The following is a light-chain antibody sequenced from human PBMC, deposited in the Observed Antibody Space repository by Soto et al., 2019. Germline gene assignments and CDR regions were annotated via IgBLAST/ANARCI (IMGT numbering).Light chain of an antibody. CDR3: QQRTRWPMT. J-gene: IGKJ5*01. CDR2: GAS. Sequence: EIVLTQSPGTLSLSPGERATLSCRASQSVTSNFLAWYRQKPGQAPRLLIYGASSRATGIPDRFSGSGSGTDFTLTISSLEPEDFAVYYCQQRTRWPMTFGQGTRLEIK. V-gene: IGKV3D-20*02. CDR1: QSVTSNF.